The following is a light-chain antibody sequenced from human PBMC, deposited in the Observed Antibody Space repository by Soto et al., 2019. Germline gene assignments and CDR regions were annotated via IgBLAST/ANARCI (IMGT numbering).Light chain of an antibody. CDR2: AAS. Sequence: DIQMTQSPSSLSASVGDRVTITCRAGHDIGNSLAWYQQKPGQVPKLVIFAASTLQPGVPSRFSGSGSGTDFTLTINSLQPEDVATYYCQKYNGAPPLFTFCPGTKVDIK. J-gene: IGKJ3*01. CDR1: HDIGNS. V-gene: IGKV1-27*01. CDR3: QKYNGAPPLFT.